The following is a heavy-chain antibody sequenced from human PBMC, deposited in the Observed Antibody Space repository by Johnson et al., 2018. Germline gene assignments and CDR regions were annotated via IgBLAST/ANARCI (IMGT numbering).Heavy chain of an antibody. Sequence: QVQLVQSGAEVKKPGSSVKVSCKASGGTFSSYAISWVRQAPGQGLEWMGGIIPIFGTANYAQKFQGRVTITADESTSTAYMELSSLRSEDTAVYYCARLYCSGGSCYFHNPHYYYYGMDVWGQGTTVTVSS. CDR2: IIPIFGTA. CDR1: GGTFSSYA. J-gene: IGHJ6*02. D-gene: IGHD2-15*01. CDR3: ARLYCSGGSCYFHNPHYYYYGMDV. V-gene: IGHV1-69*12.